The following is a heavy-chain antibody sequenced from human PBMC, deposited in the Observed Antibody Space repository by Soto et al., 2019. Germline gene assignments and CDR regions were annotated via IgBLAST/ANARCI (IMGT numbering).Heavy chain of an antibody. Sequence: PSQPLSLTCAISGDRVSSNTAAWNWISSSPSRGLEWLGRTYYRSNWRHDYAVSVKSRITVNPDTSKNHFSLQLNSVTPDDTAVYYCARGVAGSGFDLWGQGNLVTGSA. J-gene: IGHJ4*02. CDR3: ARGVAGSGFDL. V-gene: IGHV6-1*01. CDR1: GDRVSSNTAA. CDR2: TYYRSNWRH. D-gene: IGHD6-19*01.